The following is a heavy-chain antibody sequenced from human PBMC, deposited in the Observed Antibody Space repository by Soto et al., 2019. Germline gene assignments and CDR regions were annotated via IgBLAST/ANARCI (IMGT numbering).Heavy chain of an antibody. CDR2: ISWKDEK. J-gene: IGHJ4*02. D-gene: IGHD1-26*01. CDR1: GFSLSTSGAG. Sequence: QITLKESGPTLVKPTQTLTVTCTFSGFSLSTSGAGVGWIRQSPGKAPEWLALISWKDEKRYNPGLKSRLTITKDTSKNQVVLTMTDLDPVDTATYFCAHRYGGNYYRWYFDSWGQETLVTVSS. V-gene: IGHV2-5*01. CDR3: AHRYGGNYYRWYFDS.